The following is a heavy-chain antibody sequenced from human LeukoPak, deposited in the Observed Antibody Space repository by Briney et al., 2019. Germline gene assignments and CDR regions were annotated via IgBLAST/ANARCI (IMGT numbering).Heavy chain of an antibody. Sequence: GGSLRLSCAAAAFTFSSYWMRWVRQAPGKWLVWVSRINTDGSSTNYADSVKGRFTISRDNAKNTLYLQMNSLRAGDTALYYCDRDARRATARGVTAYYYYYYMDVWGKGPTVTVSS. J-gene: IGHJ6*03. V-gene: IGHV3-74*01. CDR3: DRDARRATARGVTAYYYYYYMDV. CDR1: AFTFSSYW. D-gene: IGHD3-10*01. CDR2: INTDGSST.